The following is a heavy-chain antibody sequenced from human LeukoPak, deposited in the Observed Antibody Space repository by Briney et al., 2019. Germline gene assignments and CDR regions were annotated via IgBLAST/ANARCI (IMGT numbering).Heavy chain of an antibody. V-gene: IGHV3-73*01. Sequence: PGGSLKLSCAASGFTFSGSGMHWVRQASRKGLDWVGRIRSKANDYATAYAASAKGRFTISRDDSKNTAYLQMNSLRTEDTAVYYCTFSRSGYAGIDYWGPGTLVTVSS. D-gene: IGHD5-12*01. CDR2: IRSKANDYAT. CDR1: GFTFSGSG. J-gene: IGHJ4*02. CDR3: TFSRSGYAGIDY.